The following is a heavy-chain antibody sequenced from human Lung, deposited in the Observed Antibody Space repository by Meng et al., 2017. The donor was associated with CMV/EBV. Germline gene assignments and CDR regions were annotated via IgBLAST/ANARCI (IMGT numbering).Heavy chain of an antibody. CDR2: ISYDGSNK. D-gene: IGHD2-2*01. J-gene: IGHJ6*02. V-gene: IGHV3-30*04. CDR3: ARVNVPAANYYYYYGMDV. Sequence: GGSLRLSXAASGFTFSSYAMHWVRQAPGKGLEWVAVISYDGSNKYYADSVKGRFTISRDNSKNTLYLQMNSLRAEDTAVYYCARVNVPAANYYYYYGMDVWGQGTTVTVSS. CDR1: GFTFSSYA.